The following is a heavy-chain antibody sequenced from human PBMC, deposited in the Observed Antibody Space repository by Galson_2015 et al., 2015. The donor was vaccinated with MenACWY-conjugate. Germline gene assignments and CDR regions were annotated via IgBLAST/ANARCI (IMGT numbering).Heavy chain of an antibody. CDR3: VHIVITYGGLSGDDAFDV. CDR2: IYWADDR. Sequence: PALVTPTQTLTLTCTFSGFSLTTSGVGVGWIRQPPGKALEWLALIYWADDRRYSPSLRTRLAITKDTSRNQVVFTMANMDPVDTATYYCVHIVITYGGLSGDDAFDVWGLGTVVTVSS. J-gene: IGHJ3*01. CDR1: GFSLTTSGVG. V-gene: IGHV2-5*02. D-gene: IGHD3-16*01.